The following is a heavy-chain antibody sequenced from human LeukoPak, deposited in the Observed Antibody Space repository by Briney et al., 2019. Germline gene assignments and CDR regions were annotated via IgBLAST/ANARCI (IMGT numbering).Heavy chain of an antibody. CDR1: GYTFTGYY. D-gene: IGHD3-10*01. V-gene: IGHV1-2*02. CDR3: ARGLLWFGNLDY. Sequence: GASVKVSCKASGYTFTGYYMHWVRQALGQGLEWMGWINPNSGGTNYAQKFQGRVTMTKDTSISTAYMELSRLRSDGTAVYYCARGLLWFGNLDYWGQGTLVTVSS. J-gene: IGHJ4*02. CDR2: INPNSGGT.